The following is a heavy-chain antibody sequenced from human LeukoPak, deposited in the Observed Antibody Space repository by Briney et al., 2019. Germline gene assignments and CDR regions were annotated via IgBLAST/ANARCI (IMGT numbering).Heavy chain of an antibody. CDR1: GGSFSGYY. J-gene: IGHJ5*02. CDR2: INHSGST. CDR3: ARATPYYDFWSGYLYWFDP. Sequence: SETLSLTCAVYGGSFSGYYWSWIRQPPGKGLEWIGEINHSGSTNYNPSLKSRVTISVDTSKNQFSLKLSSVTAADTAVYYCARATPYYDFWSGYLYWFDPWGQGTLVTVSS. D-gene: IGHD3-3*01. V-gene: IGHV4-34*01.